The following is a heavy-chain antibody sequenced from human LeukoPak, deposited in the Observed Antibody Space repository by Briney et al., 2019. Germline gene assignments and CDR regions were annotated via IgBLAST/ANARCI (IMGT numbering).Heavy chain of an antibody. CDR1: GYSFTSYW. CDR2: IYPGDSDT. CDR3: ARVAEAARQAIWFDP. D-gene: IGHD6-6*01. V-gene: IGHV5-51*01. Sequence: GESLKISCKGSGYSFTSYWIGWVRQMPGKGLEWMGIIYPGDSDTRYSPSFQGQVTISADKSISTAYLQWSSLKASDTAMYYCARVAEAARQAIWFDPWGQGTLVTVSS. J-gene: IGHJ5*02.